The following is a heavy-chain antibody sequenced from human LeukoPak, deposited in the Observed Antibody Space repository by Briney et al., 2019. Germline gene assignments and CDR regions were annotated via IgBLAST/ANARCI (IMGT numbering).Heavy chain of an antibody. CDR2: ISRSSIYK. CDR3: ARSLFRFLEWSYRSYYYYYMDV. V-gene: IGHV3-21*04. CDR1: GFTFSSYN. Sequence: GGSLRLSCAASGFTFSSYNMNWVRQAPGKGLEWVSSISRSSIYKYYADSMKGRFTISRDNAKNSVYLQVNSVRAEDTAVYYCARSLFRFLEWSYRSYYYYYMDVWGKGTTVTVSS. J-gene: IGHJ6*03. D-gene: IGHD3-3*01.